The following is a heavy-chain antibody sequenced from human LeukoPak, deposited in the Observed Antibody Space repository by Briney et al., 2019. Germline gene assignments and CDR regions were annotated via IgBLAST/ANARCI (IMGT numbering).Heavy chain of an antibody. J-gene: IGHJ4*02. CDR3: ARGYSSGDY. D-gene: IGHD6-19*01. CDR1: GYTFASYY. CDR2: VNPSGGST. V-gene: IGHV1-46*01. Sequence: ASVKVSCKASGYTFASYYMHWVRQAPGQGLEWMGIVNPSGGSTSYAQKFQGRVTMTRDMSTSTVYMELSSLISEDTAVYYCARGYSSGDYWGQGTLVAVSS.